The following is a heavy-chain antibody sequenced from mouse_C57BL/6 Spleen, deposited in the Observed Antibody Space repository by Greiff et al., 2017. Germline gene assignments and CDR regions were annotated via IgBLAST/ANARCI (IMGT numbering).Heavy chain of an antibody. J-gene: IGHJ4*01. D-gene: IGHD1-1*01. CDR2: ISYDGSN. Sequence: ESGPGLVKPSQSLSLTCSVTGYSITSGYYWNWIRQFPGNKLEWMGYISYDGSNNYNPSLKNRISITRDTSKNQFFLKLNSVTTEDTATYYCARDHYGAMDYWGQGTSVTVSS. CDR1: GYSITSGYY. V-gene: IGHV3-6*01. CDR3: ARDHYGAMDY.